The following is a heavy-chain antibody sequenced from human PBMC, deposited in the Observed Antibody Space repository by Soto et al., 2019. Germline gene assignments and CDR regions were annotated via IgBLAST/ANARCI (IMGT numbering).Heavy chain of an antibody. J-gene: IGHJ6*02. CDR2: ISYDGSNK. Sequence: QVQLVESGGGVVQPGRSLRLSCAASGFTFSSYGMHWVRQAPGKGLEWVAVISYDGSNKYYADSVKGRFTISRDNSKNTLYLQMNSLRAEDTAVYYCAKAPNGMDVWGQGTTVTVSS. CDR1: GFTFSSYG. V-gene: IGHV3-30*18. CDR3: AKAPNGMDV.